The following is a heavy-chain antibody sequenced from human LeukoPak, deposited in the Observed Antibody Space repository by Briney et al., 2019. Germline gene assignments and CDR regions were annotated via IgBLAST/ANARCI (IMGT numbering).Heavy chain of an antibody. CDR3: AREGEVVVAPHYGMDV. J-gene: IGHJ6*02. CDR1: GGSISSYY. D-gene: IGHD2-15*01. CDR2: IYTSGST. V-gene: IGHV4-4*07. Sequence: SETLSLTCTVSGGSISSYYWSWIRQPAGKGREWIGRIYTSGSTNYNPSLKSRVTMSVDTSKNQFSLKLRSVPAADTAVYYCAREGEVVVAPHYGMDVWGQGTTVTVSS.